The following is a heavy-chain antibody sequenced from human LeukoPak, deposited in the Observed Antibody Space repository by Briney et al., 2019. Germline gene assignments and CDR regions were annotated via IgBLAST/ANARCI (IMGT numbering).Heavy chain of an antibody. CDR1: GYTFTSYD. CDR2: MNPNSGNT. Sequence: ASVKVSCKASGYTFTSYDINWVRQATGQGLERMGWMNPNSGNTGYAQKFQGRVTMTRNTSISTAYMELSSLRSEDTAVYYCARRGSGWSNYYYYYGMDVWGQGTTVTVSS. D-gene: IGHD6-19*01. J-gene: IGHJ6*02. CDR3: ARRGSGWSNYYYYYGMDV. V-gene: IGHV1-8*01.